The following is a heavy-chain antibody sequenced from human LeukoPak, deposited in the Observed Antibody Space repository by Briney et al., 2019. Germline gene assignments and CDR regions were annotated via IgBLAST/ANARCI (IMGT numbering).Heavy chain of an antibody. D-gene: IGHD3-22*01. CDR3: AKDLLTMIDLGIDP. CDR1: GFTFSSYA. Sequence: GGSLRLSCAASGFTFSSYAMSWVRQAPGKGLEWVSAISGSGGSTYYADFVKGRFTISRDNSKNTPYLQMNSLRAEDTAVYYCAKDLLTMIDLGIDPWGQGTLVTVSS. CDR2: ISGSGGST. J-gene: IGHJ5*02. V-gene: IGHV3-23*01.